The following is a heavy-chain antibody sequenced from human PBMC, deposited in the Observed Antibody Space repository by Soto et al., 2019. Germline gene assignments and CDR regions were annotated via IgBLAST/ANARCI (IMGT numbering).Heavy chain of an antibody. D-gene: IGHD3-16*01. CDR2: ISAYNGNT. Sequence: QVQLVQSGAEVKKPGASVKVSCKTSGYTFTNFGLSWVRQAPGQGLEWMGWISAYNGNTNYAQNFQGRVTMTTNMSTSTAYMVLTSLWSDVTAVYYGARGGAPIDYWGQGTLVTVSS. V-gene: IGHV1-18*01. CDR3: ARGGAPIDY. J-gene: IGHJ4*02. CDR1: GYTFTNFG.